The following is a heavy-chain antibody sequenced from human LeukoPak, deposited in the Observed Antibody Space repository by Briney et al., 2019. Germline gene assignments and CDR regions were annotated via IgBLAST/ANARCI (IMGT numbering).Heavy chain of an antibody. CDR2: ISGSGGST. CDR3: ASDYSHYYYYYGMDV. Sequence: GGSLRLSCAASGFTFSTCAMSWVRQAPGKGLEWVSAISGSGGSTYYADSVKGRFTISRDNSKNTLYLQMNSLRAEDTAVYYCASDYSHYYYYYGMDVWGQGTTVTVSS. V-gene: IGHV3-23*01. CDR1: GFTFSTCA. D-gene: IGHD4-11*01. J-gene: IGHJ6*02.